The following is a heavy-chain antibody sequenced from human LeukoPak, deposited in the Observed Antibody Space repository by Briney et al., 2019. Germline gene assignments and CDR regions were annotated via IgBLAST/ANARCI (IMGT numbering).Heavy chain of an antibody. CDR1: GGSISSGYY. D-gene: IGHD6-13*01. V-gene: IGHV4-38-2*02. J-gene: IGHJ5*02. CDR3: ARAYSSSWYWNWFDP. CDR2: IYPTGST. Sequence: SETLSLTCTVSGGSISSGYYWGWIRQPPGQGRGGLGNIYPTGSTYYNPSLKSRVTISVDTSKNQFSLKVSSVSAADTAVYYCARAYSSSWYWNWFDPWGQGTLVTVSS.